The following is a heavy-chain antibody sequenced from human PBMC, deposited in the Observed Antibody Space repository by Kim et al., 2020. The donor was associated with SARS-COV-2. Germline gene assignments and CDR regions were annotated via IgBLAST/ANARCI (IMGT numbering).Heavy chain of an antibody. J-gene: IGHJ4*02. V-gene: IGHV4-31*02. Sequence: SLKSRVTISVDTSKNQFSLKRSSVTAADTAVYDCARGRNTIFGVVAEFDFWGQGTLVTVSS. D-gene: IGHD3-3*01. CDR3: ARGRNTIFGVVAEFDF.